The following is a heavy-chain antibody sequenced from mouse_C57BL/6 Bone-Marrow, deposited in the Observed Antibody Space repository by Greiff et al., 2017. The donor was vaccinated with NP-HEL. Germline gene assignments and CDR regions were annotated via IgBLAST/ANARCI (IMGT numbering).Heavy chain of an antibody. D-gene: IGHD2-2*01. CDR1: GYSITSGYY. J-gene: IGHJ1*03. CDR3: ARGAVTTNWYFDV. Sequence: EVQLVESGPGLVKPSQSLSLTCSVTGYSITSGYYWNWLRQFPGNNLEWMGYISYDGSNNYNPSLKNRISITRDTSKNQFFLKLNSVTTEDTATYYCARGAVTTNWYFDVWGTGTTVTVSS. V-gene: IGHV3-6*01. CDR2: ISYDGSN.